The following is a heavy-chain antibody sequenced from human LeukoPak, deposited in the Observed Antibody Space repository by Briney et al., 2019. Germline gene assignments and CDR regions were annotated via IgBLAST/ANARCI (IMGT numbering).Heavy chain of an antibody. J-gene: IGHJ4*02. D-gene: IGHD2-2*01. Sequence: SETLSLTCTVSGGSISGYYWSWIRQPAGKGLEWLGRIYTSGSTNYNPSLKGRVTMSVDTSKNQFSLKLSSVTAADTAVYYFARMHDCGSTDCSAFDYWGQGTLVPVCS. CDR3: ARMHDCGSTDCSAFDY. V-gene: IGHV4-4*07. CDR2: IYTSGST. CDR1: GGSISGYY.